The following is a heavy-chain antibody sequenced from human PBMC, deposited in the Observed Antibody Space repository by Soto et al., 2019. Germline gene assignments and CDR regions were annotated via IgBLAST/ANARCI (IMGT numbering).Heavy chain of an antibody. D-gene: IGHD3-3*01. CDR2: INPSGGST. V-gene: IGHV1-46*03. Sequence: GASVKVSCKASGYTFSNYYMHWVRQAPGQGLEWMGIINPSGGSTSYAQKFRGRVTMTRDTFTSTVYMELSSLRSEDTAVYYCARSGVVIIPAALLHYYYYMDVWGKGTTVTVSS. CDR1: GYTFSNYY. CDR3: ARSGVVIIPAALLHYYYYMDV. J-gene: IGHJ6*03.